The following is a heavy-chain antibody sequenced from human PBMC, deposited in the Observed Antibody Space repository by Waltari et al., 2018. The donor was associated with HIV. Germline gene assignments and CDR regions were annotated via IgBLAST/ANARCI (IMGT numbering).Heavy chain of an antibody. CDR1: GYSISSGYY. D-gene: IGHD3-22*01. J-gene: IGHJ3*02. V-gene: IGHV4-38-2*02. CDR3: ALAKYDYDSKGAVEI. Sequence: QVQLQESGPGLVKPSETLSLTCTVSGYSISSGYYWGWIRQPPGKGLEWIGSIYHGGSSYPAPCLKSRVTISGDTAENLFALKQSSVTAAETAGYYCALAKYDYDSKGAVEIWGQGTMVTVSS. CDR2: IYHGGSS.